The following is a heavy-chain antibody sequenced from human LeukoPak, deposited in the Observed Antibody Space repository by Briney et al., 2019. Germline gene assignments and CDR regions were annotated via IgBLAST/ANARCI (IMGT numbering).Heavy chain of an antibody. CDR3: ASGPRSPRTDFDY. CDR2: VNPNSGDT. V-gene: IGHV1-8*01. Sequence: GASVKVPCKASGYTFTSCEINWVRRATGQGLEWMGWVNPNSGDTGYEQKFQGRVTMTTDTSISTDYMELSSLKSADTAVYYCASGPRSPRTDFDYWGQGTLVTVSS. J-gene: IGHJ4*02. CDR1: GYTFTSCE.